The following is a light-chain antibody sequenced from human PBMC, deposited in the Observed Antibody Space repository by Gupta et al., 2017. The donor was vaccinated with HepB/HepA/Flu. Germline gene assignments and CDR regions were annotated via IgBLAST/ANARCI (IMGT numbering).Light chain of an antibody. CDR3: QEDYSTPQT. Sequence: DIVMTQSPDSLAVSLGERATINCKSSQSVLYSSNNKNYLAWYQQKPGQPPKLPIYWASTRESRVPDPFRGRRSGTDFTLTIRSLQAEDVAVYFFQEDYSTPQTFGPGTKLEIK. J-gene: IGKJ1*01. CDR1: QSVLYSSNNKNY. V-gene: IGKV4-1*01. CDR2: WAS.